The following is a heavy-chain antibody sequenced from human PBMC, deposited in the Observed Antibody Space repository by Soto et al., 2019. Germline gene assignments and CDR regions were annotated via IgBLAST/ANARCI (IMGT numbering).Heavy chain of an antibody. CDR1: GYTFTGYY. D-gene: IGHD6-13*01. Sequence: ASVKVSCKASGYTFTGYYMHWVRQAPGQGPEWMGWINPNSGGTNYAQKFQGRVTMTRDTSISTAYMELSRLRSDDTAVYYCARVTHSSSWYGDFDYWGQGTLVTVSS. J-gene: IGHJ4*02. CDR2: INPNSGGT. CDR3: ARVTHSSSWYGDFDY. V-gene: IGHV1-2*02.